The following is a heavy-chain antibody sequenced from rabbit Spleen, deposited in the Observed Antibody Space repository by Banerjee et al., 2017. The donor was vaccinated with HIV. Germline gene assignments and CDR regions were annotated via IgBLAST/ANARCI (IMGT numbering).Heavy chain of an antibody. CDR2: IYAGSSGTT. CDR3: ARDAGTSFSSYGMDL. D-gene: IGHD8-1*01. CDR1: GFSFSSSYY. J-gene: IGHJ6*01. Sequence: QEQLVESGGGLVQPEGSLTLTCTASGFSFSSSYYMCWVRQPPGKGLEWIACIYAGSSGTTYYASWAKGRFTISKTSSTTVTLQMTSLTAADTATYFCARDAGTSFSSYGMDLWGPGTLVTVS. V-gene: IGHV1S45*01.